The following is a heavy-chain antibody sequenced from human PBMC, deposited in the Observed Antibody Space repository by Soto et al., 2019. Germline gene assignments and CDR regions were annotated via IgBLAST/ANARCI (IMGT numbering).Heavy chain of an antibody. V-gene: IGHV3-30-3*01. CDR3: ARAMVRGVIILY. CDR1: GFTFSSYA. Sequence: GGSLRLSCAASGFTFSSYAMHWVRQAPGKGLEWVAVISYDGSNKYYADSVKGRFTISRDNSKNTLYLQMNSLRAEDTAVYYCARAMVRGVIILYWGQGTLVTVSS. J-gene: IGHJ4*02. CDR2: ISYDGSNK. D-gene: IGHD3-10*01.